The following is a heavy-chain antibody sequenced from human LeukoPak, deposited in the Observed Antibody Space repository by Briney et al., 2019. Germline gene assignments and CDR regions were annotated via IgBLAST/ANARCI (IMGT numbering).Heavy chain of an antibody. CDR1: GYTFTGYY. CDR2: INPNSGGT. CDR3: ARMTVSGRDNWFDP. Sequence: VASVKVSCKASGYTFTGYYMHWVRQAPGQGLEWMGWINPNSGGTNYAQKFQGRVTITRNTSINTAYMELSSLRSEDTAVYYCARMTVSGRDNWFDPWGQGTLVTVSS. J-gene: IGHJ5*02. D-gene: IGHD6-19*01. V-gene: IGHV1-2*02.